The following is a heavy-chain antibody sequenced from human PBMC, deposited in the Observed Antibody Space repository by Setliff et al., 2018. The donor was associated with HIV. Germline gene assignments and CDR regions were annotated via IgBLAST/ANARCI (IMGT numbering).Heavy chain of an antibody. Sequence: RGESLKISCEVSGYNFRDYWIGWVRQMPGKGLEWMGIVYPGDSNTRYSPSFQGQVTISADQSVSTAYLQWSSLKASDTAMYYCARRSGYDWGGAYYYGMDVWGQGTTVTVSS. J-gene: IGHJ6*02. CDR1: GYNFRDYW. CDR2: VYPGDSNT. CDR3: ARRSGYDWGGAYYYGMDV. D-gene: IGHD5-12*01. V-gene: IGHV5-51*01.